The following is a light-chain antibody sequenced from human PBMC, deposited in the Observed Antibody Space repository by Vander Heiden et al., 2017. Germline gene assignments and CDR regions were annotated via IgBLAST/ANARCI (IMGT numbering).Light chain of an antibody. V-gene: IGLV2-11*01. CDR2: DVS. CDR1: SSDVGGYNY. Sequence: QSALTPPRSVSGSPGQSVPISCTGTSSDVGGYNYVSWYQQHPGKAPKLMIFDVSKRPSGVPDRFSGSKSGNTASLTISGLQTDDEADYYCCSYAGSYTWVFGGGTKLTVL. J-gene: IGLJ3*02. CDR3: CSYAGSYTWV.